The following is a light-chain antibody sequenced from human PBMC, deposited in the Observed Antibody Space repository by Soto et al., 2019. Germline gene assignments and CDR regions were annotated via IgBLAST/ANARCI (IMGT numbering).Light chain of an antibody. CDR3: QQRSNWPH. J-gene: IGKJ3*01. Sequence: EVVLTQSPGTLSLSPGERATLSCRASQSVSSSYLAWYQQKPGQAPRLLIYDASNRATGIPARFSGSGSGTDFTLTISSLEPEDFAVYYCQQRSNWPHFGPGTKVDIK. CDR2: DAS. V-gene: IGKV3D-20*02. CDR1: QSVSSSY.